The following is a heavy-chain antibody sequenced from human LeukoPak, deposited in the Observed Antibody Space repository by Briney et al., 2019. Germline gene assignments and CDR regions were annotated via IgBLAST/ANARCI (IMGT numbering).Heavy chain of an antibody. Sequence: GGSLRLSCAASGFIFSDYYMSWVRQAPGKGLEWVSAISGSGGSTYYADSVKGRFTISRDNSKNTLYLQMNSLRAEDTAVYYCAKDYYDSSGYYVVEWVDAFDIWGQGTMVTVSS. V-gene: IGHV3-23*01. CDR2: ISGSGGST. J-gene: IGHJ3*02. CDR3: AKDYYDSSGYYVVEWVDAFDI. D-gene: IGHD3-22*01. CDR1: GFIFSDYY.